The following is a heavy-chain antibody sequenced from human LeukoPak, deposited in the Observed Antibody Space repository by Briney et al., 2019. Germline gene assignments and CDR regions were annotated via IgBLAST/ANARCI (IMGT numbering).Heavy chain of an antibody. D-gene: IGHD6-6*01. V-gene: IGHV4-59*01. CDR2: IYYSGST. Sequence: PSETLSLTCTVSGGSISSYYWSWIGQPPGKGLEWIGYIYYSGSTNYNPSLKSRVTISVDTSKNQFSLKLSSVTAADTAVYYCARGRSYSSSSYYFDYSGQGTLVTVSS. CDR1: GGSISSYY. J-gene: IGHJ4*02. CDR3: ARGRSYSSSSYYFDY.